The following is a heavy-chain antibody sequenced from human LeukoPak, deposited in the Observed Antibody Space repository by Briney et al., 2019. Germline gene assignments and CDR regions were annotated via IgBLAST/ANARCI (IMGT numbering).Heavy chain of an antibody. V-gene: IGHV1-69*13. CDR2: IIPIFGTA. CDR3: AREVAAAGYNWFDP. Sequence: AASVKVSCKASGGTFSSYAISWVRQAPGQGLEWTGGIIPIFGTANYAQKFQGRVTITADESTSTAYMELSSLRSEDTAVYYCAREVAAAGYNWFDPWGQGTLVTVSS. J-gene: IGHJ5*02. D-gene: IGHD6-13*01. CDR1: GGTFSSYA.